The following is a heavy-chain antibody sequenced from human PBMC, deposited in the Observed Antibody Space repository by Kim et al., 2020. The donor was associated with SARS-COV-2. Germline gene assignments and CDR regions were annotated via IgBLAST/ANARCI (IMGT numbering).Heavy chain of an antibody. V-gene: IGHV3-21*01. Sequence: GGSLRLSCAASGFTFSGYIMNWVRQAPGKGLEWVSSISTHSTYMYYADSVKGRFTISRDNAKNSLYLQMHSLRVEDTALYYCATGDGMDVWGQGTTVTVSS. J-gene: IGHJ6*02. CDR3: ATGDGMDV. CDR1: GFTFSGYI. CDR2: ISTHSTYM.